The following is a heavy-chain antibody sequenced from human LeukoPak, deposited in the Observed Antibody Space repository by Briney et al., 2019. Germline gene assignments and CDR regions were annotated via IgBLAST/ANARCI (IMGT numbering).Heavy chain of an antibody. Sequence: GGSLRLSCAASGFTFSSYGMHWVRQAPGKGLEGVGVISYDGSNKNSADSVKGRCTITRDNAKKTQDLQMNSHSAEDTAVYYCASGGSGSYYNVLVYWGQGTLVTVSS. J-gene: IGHJ4*02. CDR2: ISYDGSNK. V-gene: IGHV3-30*03. CDR1: GFTFSSYG. CDR3: ASGGSGSYYNVLVY. D-gene: IGHD3-10*01.